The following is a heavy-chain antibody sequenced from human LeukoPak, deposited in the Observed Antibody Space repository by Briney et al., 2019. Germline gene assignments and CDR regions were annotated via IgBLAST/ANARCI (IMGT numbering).Heavy chain of an antibody. CDR3: ARDGGYSSSREAFDI. V-gene: IGHV1-3*01. CDR1: GYTFTSYA. D-gene: IGHD6-13*01. J-gene: IGHJ3*02. CDR2: INAGNGNT. Sequence: ASVKVSCKASGYTFTSYAMHWVRQAPGQRLEWMGWINAGNGNTKYSQKFQGRVTITRDTSASTAYMELSSLRSEDTAVYYCARDGGYSSSREAFDIWGQGAMVTVSS.